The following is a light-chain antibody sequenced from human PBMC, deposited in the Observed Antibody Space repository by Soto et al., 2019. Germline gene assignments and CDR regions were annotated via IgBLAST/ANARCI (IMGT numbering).Light chain of an antibody. CDR2: AAS. CDR3: QQSYSTLEPT. Sequence: DIQMTQSPSSLSASVGDRVTITCRASQSISSYLNWYQQKPGKAPKLLIYAASSLQSGVPSRFSGSGSGTDFTLTISSLQPEDFATYYCQQSYSTLEPTFGGGTKVEIK. J-gene: IGKJ4*01. V-gene: IGKV1-39*01. CDR1: QSISSY.